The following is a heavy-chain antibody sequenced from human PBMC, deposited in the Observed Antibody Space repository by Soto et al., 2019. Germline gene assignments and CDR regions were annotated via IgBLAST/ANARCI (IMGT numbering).Heavy chain of an antibody. J-gene: IGHJ6*02. CDR2: IYDTGISGYTPST. V-gene: IGHV4-59*01. CDR1: GGSITSSY. CDR3: ARGEDGFIFYGVDV. Sequence: SEKLPLTCTVSGGSITSSYWSWIRRPPGKGLEWIAYIYDTGISGYTPSTSYNPSLKSRVTMSVDTSKSQFSLKLTSVTAADTAVYYCARGEDGFIFYGVDVWCQWITGT. D-gene: IGHD3-9*01.